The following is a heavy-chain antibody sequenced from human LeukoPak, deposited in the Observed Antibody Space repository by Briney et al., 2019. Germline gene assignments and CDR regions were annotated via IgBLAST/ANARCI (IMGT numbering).Heavy chain of an antibody. V-gene: IGHV3-30*04. CDR2: ISYDGSNK. J-gene: IGHJ4*02. D-gene: IGHD1-1*01. Sequence: GGSLRLSCAASGFTFSSYAMHWVRQAPGKGLEWVAVISYDGSNKYYADSVKGRFTISRDNSKNTLYLQMNSLRAEDTAVYYCANRQNGDYFDYWGQGTLVTVSS. CDR1: GFTFSSYA. CDR3: ANRQNGDYFDY.